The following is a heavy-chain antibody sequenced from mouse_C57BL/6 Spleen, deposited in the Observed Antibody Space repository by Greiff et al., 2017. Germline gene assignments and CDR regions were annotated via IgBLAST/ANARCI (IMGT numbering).Heavy chain of an antibody. J-gene: IGHJ3*01. V-gene: IGHV6-6*01. CDR2: IRNKANNHAT. D-gene: IGHD2-2*01. CDR1: GFTFSDAW. Sequence: EVQRVESGGGLVQPGGSMKLSCAASGFTFSDAWMDWVRQSPEKGLEWVAEIRNKANNHATYYAESVKGRFTISRDDSKSSVYLQMNSLRAEDTGIYYCTRASTMVTRAWFAYWGQGTLVTVSA. CDR3: TRASTMVTRAWFAY.